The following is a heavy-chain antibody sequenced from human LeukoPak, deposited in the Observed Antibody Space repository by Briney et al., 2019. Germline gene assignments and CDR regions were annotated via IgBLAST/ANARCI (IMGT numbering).Heavy chain of an antibody. CDR1: GFTFSSYG. D-gene: IGHD3-3*01. V-gene: IGHV3-30*02. J-gene: IGHJ5*02. Sequence: GGSLRLSCAASGFTFSSYGMHWVRQAPGKGLEWVAFIRYDGSNKYYADSVKGRFTISRDNSKNTLYLQMNSLRAEDTAVYYCARGDDFADLEWKTNWFDPWGQGTLVTVSS. CDR2: IRYDGSNK. CDR3: ARGDDFADLEWKTNWFDP.